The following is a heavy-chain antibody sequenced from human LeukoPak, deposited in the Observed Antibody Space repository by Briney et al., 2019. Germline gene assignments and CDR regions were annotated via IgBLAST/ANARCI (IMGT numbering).Heavy chain of an antibody. V-gene: IGHV4-34*01. D-gene: IGHD3-9*01. CDR1: GGSFSGYY. Sequence: KPSEILSLTCAVYGGSFSGYYWSWIRQPPGKGLEWIGEINHSGSTNYNPSLKSRVTISVDTSKNQFSLKLSSVTAADTAVYYCARGRRSRLRYFDWLTSAFDIWGQGTMVTVSS. CDR2: INHSGST. CDR3: ARGRRSRLRYFDWLTSAFDI. J-gene: IGHJ3*02.